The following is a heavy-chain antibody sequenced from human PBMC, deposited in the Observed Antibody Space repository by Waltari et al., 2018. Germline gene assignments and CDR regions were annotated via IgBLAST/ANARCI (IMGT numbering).Heavy chain of an antibody. CDR2: LYYSGRH. V-gene: IGHV4-39*01. CDR1: GGSISSSSYY. J-gene: IGHJ4*02. Sequence: QLQLQESGPGLVKPSETLSLTCTVSGGSISSSSYYWGWIRQPPGKGLEWIGSLYYSGRHYSTPSLKSRVTKSVDTSKNQFSLKLSSVTAADTAVYYCARHNPPPYPYYDFWSGLDYWVQGTLVTVSS. D-gene: IGHD3-3*01. CDR3: ARHNPPPYPYYDFWSGLDY.